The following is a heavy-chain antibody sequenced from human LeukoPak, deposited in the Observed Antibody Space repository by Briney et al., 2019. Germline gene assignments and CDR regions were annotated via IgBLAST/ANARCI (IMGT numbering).Heavy chain of an antibody. CDR3: ARYPMVVAATGALYYYMDV. D-gene: IGHD2-15*01. CDR2: IYYSGST. CDR1: GGSISSSSYY. Sequence: PSETLSLTCTVSGGSISSSSYYWGWLRQPPGKGLEWIGSIYYSGSTYYNPSLKSRVTISVDTSKNQFSLKLSSVTAADTAVYYCARYPMVVAATGALYYYMDVWGKGTTATVSS. V-gene: IGHV4-39*07. J-gene: IGHJ6*03.